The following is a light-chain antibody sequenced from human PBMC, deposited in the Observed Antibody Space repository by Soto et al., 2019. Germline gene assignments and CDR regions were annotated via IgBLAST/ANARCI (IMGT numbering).Light chain of an antibody. Sequence: DFVMTQSPDSLAVSLGERATINCKSSQNLLYSPNNKNYLSWFQQKPGQPPKLLIYWASTRESGVPDRFSGSGSATDFTLTISSLQAEDVAVYYCQQHYNTPLAFGGGTKVEVK. CDR1: QNLLYSPNNKNY. CDR2: WAS. J-gene: IGKJ4*01. CDR3: QQHYNTPLA. V-gene: IGKV4-1*01.